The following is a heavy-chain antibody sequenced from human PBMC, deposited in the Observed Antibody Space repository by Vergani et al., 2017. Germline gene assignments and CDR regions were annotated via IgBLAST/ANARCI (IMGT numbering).Heavy chain of an antibody. CDR3: ARVDTQVPATSHFYYMDV. J-gene: IGHJ6*03. D-gene: IGHD6-25*01. V-gene: IGHV4-31*11. CDR2: IFYSGTT. CDR1: GGSISSGDHC. Sequence: QVQLQESGPGVVKPSQTLSLTCAVSGGSISSGDHCWTWIRQRPGKGLEWIGYIFYSGTTYDNPSLRSRLTISVDTSQNQFSLKWTSVTAADTAVYYCARVDTQVPATSHFYYMDVWGKGTTVVVSS.